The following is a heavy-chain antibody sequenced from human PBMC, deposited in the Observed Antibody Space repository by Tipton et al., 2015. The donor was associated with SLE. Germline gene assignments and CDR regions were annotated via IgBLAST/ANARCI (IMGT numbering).Heavy chain of an antibody. D-gene: IGHD3-9*01. CDR1: GGSFSGYY. V-gene: IGHV4-34*01. Sequence: GLVKPSETLSLTCGVYGGSFSGYYWSWIRQPPGKGLEWIGEINHSGSTNYNPSLKGRITLSVDTSRNQISLKLSSVTAADTAVYYCARRYDLSTGILNWGQGTLATVSS. CDR2: INHSGST. J-gene: IGHJ4*02. CDR3: ARRYDLSTGILN.